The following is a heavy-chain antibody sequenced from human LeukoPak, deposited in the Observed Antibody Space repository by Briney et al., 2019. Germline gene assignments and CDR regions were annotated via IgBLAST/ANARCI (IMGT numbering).Heavy chain of an antibody. D-gene: IGHD4/OR15-4a*01. CDR1: GASISRYY. CDR2: MYYTGSS. V-gene: IGHV4-59*01. CDR3: ASAYGEPRIDF. Sequence: SETLSLTCTVSGASISRYYWSWIRQPPGKGLEWIGYMYYTGSSNYNPSLKSRVTISVDTSRNQFSLKLSSVTPADTAVYYCASAYGEPRIDFWGQGTLVTVSS. J-gene: IGHJ4*02.